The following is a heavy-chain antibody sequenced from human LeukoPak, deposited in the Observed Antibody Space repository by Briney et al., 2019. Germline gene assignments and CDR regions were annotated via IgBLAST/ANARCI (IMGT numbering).Heavy chain of an antibody. J-gene: IGHJ4*02. CDR3: ARLRAKGDIVATRLDY. Sequence: PSETLSLTCTVSGGSISSYYWSWIRQPPGKGLEWIGSIYYSGSTYYNPSLKSRVTISVDTSKNQFSLKLSSVTAADTAVYYCARLRAKGDIVATRLDYWGQGTLVTVSS. CDR1: GGSISSYY. D-gene: IGHD5-12*01. CDR2: IYYSGST. V-gene: IGHV4-59*05.